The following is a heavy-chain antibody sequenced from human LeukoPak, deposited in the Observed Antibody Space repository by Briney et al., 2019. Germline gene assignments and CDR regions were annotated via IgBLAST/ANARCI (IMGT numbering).Heavy chain of an antibody. CDR1: GFTFSSYE. J-gene: IGHJ6*02. CDR3: ARADRVRGVIIPYYYYGMDV. V-gene: IGHV3-48*03. CDR2: ISSSGSTI. D-gene: IGHD3-10*01. Sequence: GGSLRLSCAASGFTFSSYEMNWVRQAPGKGLEWVSYISSSGSTIYYADSVKGRFTISRDNAKNSLYLQMNSLRAEDTAVYYCARADRVRGVIIPYYYYGMDVWGQGTTVTVSS.